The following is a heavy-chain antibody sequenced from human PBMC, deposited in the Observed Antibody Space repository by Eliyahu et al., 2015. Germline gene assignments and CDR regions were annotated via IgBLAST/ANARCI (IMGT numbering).Heavy chain of an antibody. CDR3: AKRRSDYWSGGAGHFDY. CDR2: ISGRDDRA. D-gene: IGHD3-3*01. J-gene: IGHJ4*02. CDR1: IXLXXXC. Sequence: EVQLLESGGGLVQPGGXPETLLCSLWIXLXXXCHELGPPGSRKGAGVVSAISGRDDRAFYADSVKGRFIISTDHSNNTLFLEMTSLRAEDTAVYYCAKRRSDYWSGGAGHFDYWGQGTRVTVSS. V-gene: IGHV3-23*01.